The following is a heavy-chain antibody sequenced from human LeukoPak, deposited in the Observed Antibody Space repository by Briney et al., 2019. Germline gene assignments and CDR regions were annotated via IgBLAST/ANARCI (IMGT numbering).Heavy chain of an antibody. CDR3: ARHGSVRSPLGP. CDR1: GGSISSYY. Sequence: SETLSLTCTVSGGSISSYYWSWIRQPPGKGLEWIGYIYATGSTNYNPSLKSRVTISVDTSKNQFSLNLRSVAAADTAVYYCARHGSVRSPLGPWGQGTLVTVSS. CDR2: IYATGST. J-gene: IGHJ5*02. D-gene: IGHD3-10*01. V-gene: IGHV4-4*09.